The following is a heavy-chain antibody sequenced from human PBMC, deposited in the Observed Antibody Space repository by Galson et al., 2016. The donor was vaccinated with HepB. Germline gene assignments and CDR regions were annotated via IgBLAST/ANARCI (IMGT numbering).Heavy chain of an antibody. CDR2: IKEDGSEE. CDR1: GFTFSSYW. CDR3: ARGFGASDI. D-gene: IGHD3-10*01. J-gene: IGHJ3*02. V-gene: IGHV3-7*01. Sequence: RLSCAASGFTFSSYWMTWVRQAPGKGLEWVANIKEDGSEECYVDSVKGRFTISRDNAKNSLFLQMNSLRVEDTAVYYCARGFGASDIWGQGTMVTVSS.